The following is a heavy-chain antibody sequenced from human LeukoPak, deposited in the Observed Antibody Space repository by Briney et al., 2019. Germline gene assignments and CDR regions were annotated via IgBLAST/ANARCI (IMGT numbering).Heavy chain of an antibody. CDR1: GFTFSSYG. V-gene: IGHV3-66*01. CDR3: ARGPATKLDY. CDR2: IYSGGST. J-gene: IGHJ4*02. D-gene: IGHD5-12*01. Sequence: GGSLRLSCAASGFTFSSYGMHRVRQAPGKGLEWVSVIYSGGSTYYADSVKGRFTISRDNSKNTLYLQMNSLRAEGTAVYYCARGPATKLDYWGQGTLVTVSS.